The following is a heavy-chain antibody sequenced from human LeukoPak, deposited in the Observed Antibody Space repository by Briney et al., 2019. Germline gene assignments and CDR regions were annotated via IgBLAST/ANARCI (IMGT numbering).Heavy chain of an antibody. CDR2: ISAYNGNT. V-gene: IGHV1-18*01. J-gene: IGHJ4*02. D-gene: IGHD2-15*01. CDR3: ARVPDIVVVEAATYDY. Sequence: GASVKVSCKASGYTFTSYGISWVRQAPGQGLEWMGWISAYNGNTNYAQKLQGRVTMTTDTSTSTAYMELRSLRSDDTAVYYCARVPDIVVVEAATYDYWGQGTLVTVSS. CDR1: GYTFTSYG.